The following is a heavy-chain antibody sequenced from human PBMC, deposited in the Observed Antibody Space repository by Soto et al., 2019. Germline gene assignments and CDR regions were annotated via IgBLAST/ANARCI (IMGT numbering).Heavy chain of an antibody. CDR2: INHSGST. CDR1: GGSFSGYY. CDR3: ARIGTTVVAATSNWFAP. V-gene: IGHV4-34*01. J-gene: IGHJ5*02. Sequence: SETLSLTCAVYGGSFSGYYWSWIRQPPGKGLEWIGEINHSGSTNYNPSLKSRVTISVDTSKNQFSLKLSSVTAADTAVYYCARIGTTVVAATSNWFAPWGQGTLVTVSS. D-gene: IGHD2-15*01.